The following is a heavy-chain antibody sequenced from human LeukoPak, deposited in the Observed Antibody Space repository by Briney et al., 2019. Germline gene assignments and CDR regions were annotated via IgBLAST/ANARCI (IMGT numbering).Heavy chain of an antibody. Sequence: GGSLRLSCAASGFTFNNYDMHWVRQATGKGLEWVAAIVIEGVTYYPDSVKGRFTISRENGNNSLCLQMDSLRAGDSAVYYCARSFHCSGGRCYLDFLLWGQGTLVTVS. D-gene: IGHD2-15*01. CDR3: ARSFHCSGGRCYLDFLL. CDR2: IVIEGVT. J-gene: IGHJ1*01. V-gene: IGHV3-13*01. CDR1: GFTFNNYD.